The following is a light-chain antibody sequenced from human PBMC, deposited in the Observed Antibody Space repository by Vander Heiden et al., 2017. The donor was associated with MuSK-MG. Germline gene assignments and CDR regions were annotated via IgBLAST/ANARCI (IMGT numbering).Light chain of an antibody. V-gene: IGKV1-5*03. Sequence: DIQMTQSPSTLSASVGDRVTITCRASQSISSWLAWDQQKPGKAPKLLIYKASSLESGVPSRFSGSGSGTEFTLTISSLQTDDFATYYHQHYNNWTFGQGTKVEIK. CDR3: QHYNNWT. J-gene: IGKJ1*01. CDR1: QSISSW. CDR2: KAS.